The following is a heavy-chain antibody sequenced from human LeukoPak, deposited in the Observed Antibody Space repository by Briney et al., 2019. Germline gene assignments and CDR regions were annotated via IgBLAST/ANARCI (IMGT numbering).Heavy chain of an antibody. J-gene: IGHJ4*01. Sequence: GGSLRLSCAASGFTFSSYGMSWVRQAPGKGLEWVSAISGSGGSTYYADSVKGRFTISRDNSKNTLYLQMNSLRAEDTAVYYCATGLSGDGHNSQLDYWGQGTLVTVSS. D-gene: IGHD5-24*01. V-gene: IGHV3-23*01. CDR3: ATGLSGDGHNSQLDY. CDR2: ISGSGGST. CDR1: GFTFSSYG.